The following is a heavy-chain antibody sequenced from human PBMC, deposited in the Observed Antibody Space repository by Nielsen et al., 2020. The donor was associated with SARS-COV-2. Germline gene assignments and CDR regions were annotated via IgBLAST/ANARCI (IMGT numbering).Heavy chain of an antibody. Sequence: SETLSLTCAVSGGSITTYYWHWIRQSPGKGLEGIGYIYYSGNTNYNPSLKSRVTISVDTSKNQFSLKLSSVTAADTAVYYCARDDDNWGSLAYWGQGTLVTVSS. CDR2: IYYSGNT. CDR3: ARDDDNWGSLAY. CDR1: GGSITTYY. V-gene: IGHV4-59*13. D-gene: IGHD7-27*01. J-gene: IGHJ4*02.